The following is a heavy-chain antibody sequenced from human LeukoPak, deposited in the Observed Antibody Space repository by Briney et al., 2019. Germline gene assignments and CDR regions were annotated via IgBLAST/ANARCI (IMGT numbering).Heavy chain of an antibody. CDR3: ARAIVVVPAVNGYYYGMDV. CDR1: GYSFTSYW. J-gene: IGHJ6*04. D-gene: IGHD2-2*01. Sequence: GESLRISCKGSGYSFTSYWISWVRQMPGKGLEWVGRIDPSDSYTNYSPSFQGHVTISADKSISTAYLQWSSLKASDTAMYYCARAIVVVPAVNGYYYGMDVWGKGTTVTVSS. V-gene: IGHV5-10-1*01. CDR2: IDPSDSYT.